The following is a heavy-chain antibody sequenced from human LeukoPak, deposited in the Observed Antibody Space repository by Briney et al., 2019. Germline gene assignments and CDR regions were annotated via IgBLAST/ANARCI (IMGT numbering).Heavy chain of an antibody. CDR3: AREGVAGDFDY. Sequence: PGGSLRLSCAASGFTFSSYAMSWVRQAPGKGLEWVSVIYSGGSTYYADSVKGRFTISRDSSKNTLYLQMNSLRAEDTAVYYCAREGVAGDFDYWGQGTLVTVSS. V-gene: IGHV3-53*01. CDR2: IYSGGST. CDR1: GFTFSSYA. D-gene: IGHD2-15*01. J-gene: IGHJ4*02.